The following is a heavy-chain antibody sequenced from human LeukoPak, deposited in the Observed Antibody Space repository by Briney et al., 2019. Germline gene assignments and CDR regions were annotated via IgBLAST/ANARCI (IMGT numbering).Heavy chain of an antibody. D-gene: IGHD3-3*01. J-gene: IGHJ6*03. Sequence: ASVKVSCKASGGTFSSYAISWVRQAPGQGLEWMGVIIPIFGTANYAQKFQGRVTITTDESTSTAYMELSSLRSEDTAVYYCARVVIIWGYYYYMDVWGKGTTVTVSS. CDR3: ARVVIIWGYYYYMDV. V-gene: IGHV1-69*05. CDR1: GGTFSSYA. CDR2: IIPIFGTA.